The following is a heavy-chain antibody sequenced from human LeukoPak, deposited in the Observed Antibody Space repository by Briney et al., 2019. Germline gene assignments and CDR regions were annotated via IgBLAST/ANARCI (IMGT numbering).Heavy chain of an antibody. J-gene: IGHJ3*02. Sequence: GGSLRPSCAASGFSFSSFAMMWVRQAPGMGLELISAILSGGDVFFYGDSVRGRFTISRDDSTNTLFLQMNNLRADDSAVYYCARDPNGNYAGAFEMWGPGTTVTVSS. D-gene: IGHD4-17*01. CDR2: ILSGGDVF. CDR3: ARDPNGNYAGAFEM. CDR1: GFSFSSFA. V-gene: IGHV3-23*01.